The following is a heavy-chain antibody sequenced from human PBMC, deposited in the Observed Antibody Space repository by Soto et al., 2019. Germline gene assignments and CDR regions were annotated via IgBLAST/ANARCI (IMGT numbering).Heavy chain of an antibody. J-gene: IGHJ4*02. CDR3: ARNLVSLAS. D-gene: IGHD1-26*01. V-gene: IGHV3-66*01. CDR1: GFTFGNYA. Sequence: GGSLRLSCAGSGFTFGNYALSWVRQAPGKGLEWVSVIYSGGSTYYADSVKGRFTISRDNSKNTLYLQMNSLRAEDTAVYYCARNLVSLASWGQGTLVTVSS. CDR2: IYSGGST.